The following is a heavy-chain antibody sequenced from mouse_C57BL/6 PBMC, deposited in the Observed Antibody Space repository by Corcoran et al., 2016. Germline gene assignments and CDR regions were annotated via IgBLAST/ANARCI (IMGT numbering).Heavy chain of an antibody. CDR3: ARGAWILDV. J-gene: IGHJ1*03. CDR2: INTYSGVP. Sequence: QIQLVQSGPELKKPGETVKISCKASGYTFTTYGMSGVKQAPGKGLKWMGWINTYSGVPTYADDFKGRFAFSLETSASTAYLQINNLKNEDTATYFCARGAWILDVWGTGTTVTVSS. V-gene: IGHV9-3*01. CDR1: GYTFTTYG.